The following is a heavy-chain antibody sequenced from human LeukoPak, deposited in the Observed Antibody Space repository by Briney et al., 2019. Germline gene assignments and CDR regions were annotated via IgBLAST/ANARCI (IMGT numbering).Heavy chain of an antibody. Sequence: EASVKVSCKASGGTFSSYAISWVRQAPGQGLEWMGGIIPIFGTANYAQKFQGRVTITADESTSTAYMELSSLRSGGTAVYYCAISTKRGYSYGFDYWGQGTLVTVSS. CDR2: IIPIFGTA. J-gene: IGHJ4*02. CDR1: GGTFSSYA. CDR3: AISTKRGYSYGFDY. D-gene: IGHD5-18*01. V-gene: IGHV1-69*01.